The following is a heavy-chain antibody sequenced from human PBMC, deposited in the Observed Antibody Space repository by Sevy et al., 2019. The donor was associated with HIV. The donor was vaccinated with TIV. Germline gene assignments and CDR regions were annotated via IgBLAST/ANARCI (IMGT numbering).Heavy chain of an antibody. CDR3: AKSLTSFRGMDV. J-gene: IGHJ6*02. CDR2: ISWNSDII. D-gene: IGHD3-16*01. CDR1: GFTFDDSA. V-gene: IGHV3-9*01. Sequence: GGCLRLSCAASGFTFDDSAMHWVRQAPGKGLEWVSTISWNSDIIVYGDSVKGRFTISRDNAKNSLYLQMKSLRAEDTALYYCAKSLTSFRGMDVWGQGTTVTVSS.